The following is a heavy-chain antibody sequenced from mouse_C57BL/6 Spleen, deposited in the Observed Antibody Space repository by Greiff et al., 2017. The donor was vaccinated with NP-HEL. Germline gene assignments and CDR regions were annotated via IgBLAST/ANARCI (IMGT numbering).Heavy chain of an antibody. CDR2: IDPETGGT. Sequence: VKLVESGAELVRPGASVTLSCKASGYTFTDYEMHWVKQTPVHGLEWIGAIDPETGGTAYNQKFKGKAILTADKSSSKAYMELRSLTSEDSAVYYCTRGGTTVVRAMDYWGQGTSVTVSS. CDR1: GYTFTDYE. D-gene: IGHD1-1*01. J-gene: IGHJ4*01. CDR3: TRGGTTVVRAMDY. V-gene: IGHV1-15*01.